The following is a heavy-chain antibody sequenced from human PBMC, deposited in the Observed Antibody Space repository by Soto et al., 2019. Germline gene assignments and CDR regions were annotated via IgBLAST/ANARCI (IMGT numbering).Heavy chain of an antibody. V-gene: IGHV1-46*01. CDR2: INPSGGST. Sequence: GASVKVSCKASGYTFTSYYMHWVRQAPGQGLEWMGIINPSGGSTSYAQKFQGRVTMTRDTSTSTVYMERSSLRSEDTAVYYCARDGRYYDSSGYPGVPYYYGMDVWGQGTTVTVSS. CDR1: GYTFTSYY. D-gene: IGHD3-22*01. CDR3: ARDGRYYDSSGYPGVPYYYGMDV. J-gene: IGHJ6*02.